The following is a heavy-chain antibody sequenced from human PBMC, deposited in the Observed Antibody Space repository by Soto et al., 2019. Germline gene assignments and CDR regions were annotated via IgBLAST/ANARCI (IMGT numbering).Heavy chain of an antibody. CDR3: AKGRYDFWSPYYFDS. V-gene: IGHV3-9*01. CDR1: VLNFDDFA. D-gene: IGHD3-3*01. CDR2: ITWNSRVL. Sequence: VXLFCGGKVLNFDDFAMQWVRQAPGKGLEWVSGITWNSRVLAYADSVKGRFTISRDDARNSLYLQMDSLRDEDTALYYCAKGRYDFWSPYYFDSWGQGTLVTVSS. J-gene: IGHJ4*02.